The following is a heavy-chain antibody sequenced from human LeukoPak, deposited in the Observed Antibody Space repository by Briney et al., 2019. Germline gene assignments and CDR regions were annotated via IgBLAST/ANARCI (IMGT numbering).Heavy chain of an antibody. CDR3: ARVRRWVDSSGWYYYYYGMDV. J-gene: IGHJ6*02. D-gene: IGHD6-19*01. V-gene: IGHV1-8*01. CDR1: GYTFTSYD. Sequence: ASVKVSCKASGYTFTSYDINWVRQATGQRLEWMGWMNPNSGNTGCAQKFQGRVTMTRNTSISTAYMELSSLRSEDTAVYYCARVRRWVDSSGWYYYYYGMDVWGQGTTVTVSS. CDR2: MNPNSGNT.